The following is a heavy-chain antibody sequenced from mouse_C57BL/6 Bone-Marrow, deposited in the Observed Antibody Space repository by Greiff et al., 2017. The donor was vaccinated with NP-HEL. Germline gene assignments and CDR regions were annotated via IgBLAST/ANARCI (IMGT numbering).Heavy chain of an antibody. V-gene: IGHV1-82*01. CDR1: GYAFSSSW. Sequence: VQLQQSGPELVKPGASVKTSCKASGYAFSSSWMNWVKQRPGKGLEWIGRIYPGDGDTNYNGKFKGKATLTADKSSSTAYMQLSSLTSEDSAVYFCARRNYGSTPMDYWGQEASVTDCS. CDR2: IYPGDGDT. D-gene: IGHD1-1*01. CDR3: ARRNYGSTPMDY. J-gene: IGHJ4*01.